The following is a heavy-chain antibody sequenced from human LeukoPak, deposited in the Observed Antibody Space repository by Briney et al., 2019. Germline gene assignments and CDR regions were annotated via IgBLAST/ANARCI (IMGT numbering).Heavy chain of an antibody. Sequence: GGSLRLSCAASGSTFSSYAMSWVRQAPGKGLEWVSAISGSGGSTYYADSVKGRFTISRDNSKNTLYLQMNSLRAEDTAVYYCAKGATKYSYGGTNYWGQGTLVTVSS. J-gene: IGHJ4*02. D-gene: IGHD5-18*01. V-gene: IGHV3-23*01. CDR3: AKGATKYSYGGTNY. CDR1: GSTFSSYA. CDR2: ISGSGGST.